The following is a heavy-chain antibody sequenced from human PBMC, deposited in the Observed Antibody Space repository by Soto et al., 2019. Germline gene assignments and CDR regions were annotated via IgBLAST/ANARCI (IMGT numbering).Heavy chain of an antibody. CDR2: IYYSGST. J-gene: IGHJ6*02. CDR1: GGSISSSSYY. D-gene: IGHD6-19*01. CDR3: ARHLTRGGQWLVPYYYYGMDV. V-gene: IGHV4-39*01. Sequence: SETLSLTCTVSGGSISSSSYYWGWIRQPPGKGLEWIGSIYYSGSTYYNPSLKSRVTISVDTSKNQFSLKLSSVTAADTAVYYCARHLTRGGQWLVPYYYYGMDVWGQGTTVTVSS.